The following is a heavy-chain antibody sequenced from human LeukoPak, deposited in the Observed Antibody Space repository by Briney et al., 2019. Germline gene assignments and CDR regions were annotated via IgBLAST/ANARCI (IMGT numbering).Heavy chain of an antibody. Sequence: GGSLRLSCAASEFAFSVYEMYWVRQAPGKGLEWVSYISSSGGTRYYADSVKGRFTISRDNAKNSLYLQMNSLRAEDTAVYYGTTLTVASSFDCWGQGALVTVSS. D-gene: IGHD6-19*01. V-gene: IGHV3-48*03. CDR2: ISSSGGTR. CDR1: EFAFSVYE. CDR3: TTLTVASSFDC. J-gene: IGHJ4*02.